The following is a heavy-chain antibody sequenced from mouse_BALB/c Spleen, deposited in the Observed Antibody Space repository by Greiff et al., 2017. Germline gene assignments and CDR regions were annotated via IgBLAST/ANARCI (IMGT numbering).Heavy chain of an antibody. D-gene: IGHD2-1*01. J-gene: IGHJ4*01. CDR3: TRDAGNGNYDYAMDY. Sequence: EVKLMESGGGLVKPGGSLKLSCAASGFTFSSYTMSWVRQTPEKRLEWVATISSGGSYTYYPDSVKGRFTISRDNAKNTLYLQMSSLKSEDTAMYYCTRDAGNGNYDYAMDYWGQGTSVTVCS. CDR2: ISSGGSYT. CDR1: GFTFSSYT. V-gene: IGHV5-6-4*01.